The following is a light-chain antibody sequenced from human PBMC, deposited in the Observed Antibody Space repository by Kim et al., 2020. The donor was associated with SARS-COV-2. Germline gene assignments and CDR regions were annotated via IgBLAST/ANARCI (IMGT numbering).Light chain of an antibody. V-gene: IGLV1-51*01. CDR1: GSNIGNDY. J-gene: IGLJ2*01. CDR2: DNN. Sequence: QSVLTQPPSVSAAPGQKVTISCSGSGSNIGNDYVSWYQHLPRRAPKLLIYDNNKRPSGIPDRFSGSKSGTSATLGITGLQTGDEADYYCGTWDSSLSLVVFGGGTQLTVL. CDR3: GTWDSSLSLVV.